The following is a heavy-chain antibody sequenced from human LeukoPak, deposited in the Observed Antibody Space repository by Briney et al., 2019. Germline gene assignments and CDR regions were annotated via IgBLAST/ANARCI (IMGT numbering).Heavy chain of an antibody. D-gene: IGHD6-13*01. CDR3: ARVGRGYSSSVFRRDYYYMDV. CDR1: GFTFSTYW. Sequence: QTGGSLRLSCAASGFTFSTYWMTWVRQAPGKGLEWVANIQQDGSEKSYVDSVKGRFTISRDSAKNSLYLQMNSLRAEDTAVYYCARVGRGYSSSVFRRDYYYMDVWGKGTTVTVSS. CDR2: IQQDGSEK. V-gene: IGHV3-7*01. J-gene: IGHJ6*03.